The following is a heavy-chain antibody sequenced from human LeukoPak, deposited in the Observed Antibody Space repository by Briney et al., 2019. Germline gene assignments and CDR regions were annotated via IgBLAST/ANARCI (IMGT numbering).Heavy chain of an antibody. J-gene: IGHJ4*02. D-gene: IGHD3-22*01. V-gene: IGHV1-69*13. CDR3: ARTSGYYPRGCLDY. CDR1: GGTFSSYA. CDR2: IIPILGTA. Sequence: SVKVSCKASGGTFSSYAISWVRQAPGQGLEWMGGIIPILGTANYAQKFQGRVTITADESTSTAYMELSSLRSEDTAVYYCARTSGYYPRGCLDYWGQGTLVTVSS.